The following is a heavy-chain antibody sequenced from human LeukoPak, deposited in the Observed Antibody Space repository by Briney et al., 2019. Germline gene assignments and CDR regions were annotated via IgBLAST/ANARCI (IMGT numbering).Heavy chain of an antibody. D-gene: IGHD3-10*02. V-gene: IGHV5-51*01. CDR1: GYSFTYYW. CDR3: ARHVRGATTWFDP. Sequence: GESLKISCQGSGYSFTYYWIGWVRQMPGEGLEWMGIIYPGDSDTRYSPSFQGQVTISADKSISTAYLQWSSLKASDTAMYYCARHVRGATTWFDPWGQGTLVTVSS. J-gene: IGHJ5*02. CDR2: IYPGDSDT.